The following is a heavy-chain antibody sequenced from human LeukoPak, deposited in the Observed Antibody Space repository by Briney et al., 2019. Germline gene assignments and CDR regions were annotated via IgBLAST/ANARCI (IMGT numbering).Heavy chain of an antibody. CDR2: ISSSGSAK. CDR1: GFTFSGFE. CDR3: ASQDY. J-gene: IGHJ4*02. Sequence: PGGSLRLSCAATGFTFSGFEMNCVRQAPGKGLEWVSYISSSGSAKYYADSVKGRFTISRDNTKSSLYLQMNSLRGEDTAVYCCASQDYWGQGTLVTVSS. V-gene: IGHV3-48*03.